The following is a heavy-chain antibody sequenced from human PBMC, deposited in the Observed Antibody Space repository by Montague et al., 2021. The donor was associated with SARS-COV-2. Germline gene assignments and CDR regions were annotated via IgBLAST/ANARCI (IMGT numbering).Heavy chain of an antibody. CDR2: ISWNSGSI. CDR3: VKDTYYFGSGSYTWDN. D-gene: IGHD3-10*01. CDR1: GFTFDEYA. Sequence: SLRLSCAASGFTFDEYAMHWVRQAPGKGLEWVSGISWNSGSIGYADSVKGRFTISRDNAKSSLYLQMDSLRPEDTALYYCVKDTYYFGSGSYTWDNWGQGTLVTVSS. J-gene: IGHJ4*02. V-gene: IGHV3-9*01.